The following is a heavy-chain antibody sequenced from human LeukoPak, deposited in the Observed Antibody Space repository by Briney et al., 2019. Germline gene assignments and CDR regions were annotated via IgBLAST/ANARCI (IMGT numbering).Heavy chain of an antibody. CDR1: GFTFSSYG. J-gene: IGHJ5*02. V-gene: IGHV3-33*06. D-gene: IGHD2-15*01. CDR2: IWYDGSNK. CDR3: AKDGSGGGWKWFDP. Sequence: GRSLRLSCAASGFTFSSYGFHWVRQAPGKGLEWVAVIWYDGSNKYYADSVKGRFTISRDSSKSTLYLQMNSLRAEDTAVYYCAKDGSGGGWKWFDPWGQEPWSPSPQ.